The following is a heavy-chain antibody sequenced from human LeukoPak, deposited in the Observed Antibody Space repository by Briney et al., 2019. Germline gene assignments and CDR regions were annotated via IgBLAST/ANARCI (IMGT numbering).Heavy chain of an antibody. V-gene: IGHV3-7*01. CDR1: GFTFRSYR. CDR2: IKEDANEE. J-gene: IGHJ6*03. Sequence: GGSLRLSCAASGFTFRSYRMSWVRQAPGKGLEWVANIKEDANEEYYVDSVRGRFIISRDNAKNSLFLQMYSLRADDTAVYYCARAGYWTRNSCYSPNFYYMDVWGKGTTVAVSS. CDR3: ARAGYWTRNSCYSPNFYYMDV. D-gene: IGHD2-2*01.